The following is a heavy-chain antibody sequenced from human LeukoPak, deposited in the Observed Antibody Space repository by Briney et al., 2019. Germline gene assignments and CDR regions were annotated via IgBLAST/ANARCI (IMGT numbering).Heavy chain of an antibody. D-gene: IGHD5-24*01. CDR2: IYTSGST. V-gene: IGHV4-4*07. J-gene: IGHJ4*02. CDR1: GGSISSYY. Sequence: SETLSLTCTVSGGSISSYYWSWIRQPAGKGLEWIGRIYTSGSTNYNPSLKSRVTISVDTSKNQFFLKLSSVTAADTAVYYCARKYGWPPRIDFWGQGTLVTVSS. CDR3: ARKYGWPPRIDF.